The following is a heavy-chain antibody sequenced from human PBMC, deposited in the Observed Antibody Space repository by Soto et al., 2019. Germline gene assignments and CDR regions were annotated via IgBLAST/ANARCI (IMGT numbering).Heavy chain of an antibody. CDR1: GGTFSSYA. CDR3: TRGWETVGTTTPFAY. D-gene: IGHD1-26*01. V-gene: IGHV1-69*06. Sequence: GASVKVSCKASGGTFSSYAISWVRQAPGQGLEWMGGIIPIFGTANYAQKFQGRVAITADKSTRTAYMELNSLRSEDTALYYCTRGWETVGTTTPFAYWGQGTLVTVSS. CDR2: IIPIFGTA. J-gene: IGHJ4*02.